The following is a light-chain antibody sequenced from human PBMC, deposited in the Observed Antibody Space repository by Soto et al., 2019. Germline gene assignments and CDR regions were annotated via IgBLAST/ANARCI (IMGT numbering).Light chain of an antibody. CDR1: RNINRK. J-gene: IGKJ4*01. Sequence: EIVMTQSPATLSVSPGERATLSFRASRNINRKLAWYQQKPGQAPRLLISGASTRATGIPARFSGSGSGTEFTLTISSLQSEDFAVYYCQQYYYYPPLILGGGTKVEIK. CDR3: QQYYYYPPLI. V-gene: IGKV3-15*01. CDR2: GAS.